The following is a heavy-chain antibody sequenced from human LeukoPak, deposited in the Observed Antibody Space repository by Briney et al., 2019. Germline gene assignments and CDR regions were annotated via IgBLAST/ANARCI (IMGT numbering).Heavy chain of an antibody. CDR2: IYYSGST. D-gene: IGHD5-18*01. J-gene: IGHJ4*02. CDR3: ARGLSPSFIWGYSYGLGLDY. V-gene: IGHV4-31*03. CDR1: GGSISSGGYY. Sequence: SETLSLTCTVSGGSISSGGYYWTWIRQHPGKGLEWIGYIYYSGSTYYDPSLKSRVTISVDTSKNQFSLKLSSVTAADTAVYYCARGLSPSFIWGYSYGLGLDYWGQGTLVTVSS.